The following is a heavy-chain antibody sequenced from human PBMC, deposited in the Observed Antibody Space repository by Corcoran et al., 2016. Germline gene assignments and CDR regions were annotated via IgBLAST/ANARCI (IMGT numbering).Heavy chain of an antibody. D-gene: IGHD2-2*01. CDR3: ARGKGYWISTSCNYSDYGMDF. CDR1: GGSISSSSYY. V-gene: IGHV4-39*07. Sequence: QLQLQESGPGLVKPSETLSLTCTVSGGSISSSSYYWGWIRQPPGKGLEWIGSIYYIGSTYSNPSLKSRVTISVDTSKNQFSLKLSSVTPADTAVYYCARGKGYWISTSCNYSDYGMDFWGQGTTVTVSS. CDR2: IYYIGST. J-gene: IGHJ6*02.